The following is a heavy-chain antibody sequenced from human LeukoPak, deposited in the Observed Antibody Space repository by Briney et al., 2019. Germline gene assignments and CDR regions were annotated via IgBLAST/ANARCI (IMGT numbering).Heavy chain of an antibody. V-gene: IGHV1-18*01. J-gene: IGHJ4*02. CDR3: ARIPLRELYFNY. CDR2: ISAYNGNT. D-gene: IGHD1-26*01. Sequence: ASVKVSCKASGYTFTSYGISWVRQAPGQGLEWMGWISAYNGNTNYAQKLQGRVTMTTDTSTSTAYMELRSLRSDDTAVYCCARIPLRELYFNYWGQGTLVTVSS. CDR1: GYTFTSYG.